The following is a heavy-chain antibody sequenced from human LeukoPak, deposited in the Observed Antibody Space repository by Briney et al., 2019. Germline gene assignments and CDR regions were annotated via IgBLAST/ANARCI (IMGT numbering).Heavy chain of an antibody. CDR2: IYYSGST. D-gene: IGHD4-11*01. Sequence: SETLSLTCTVSGGSIISYYWSWIRQPPGKGLEWIGYIYYSGSTNYNPSLKSRVTISVDTSKNQFSLKLSSVTAADTAVYYCARGDSNSYFDYWGQGTLVTVSS. CDR3: ARGDSNSYFDY. CDR1: GGSIISYY. J-gene: IGHJ4*02. V-gene: IGHV4-59*08.